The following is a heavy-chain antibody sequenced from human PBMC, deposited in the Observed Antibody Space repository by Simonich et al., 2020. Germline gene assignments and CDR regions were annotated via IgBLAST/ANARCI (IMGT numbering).Heavy chain of an antibody. V-gene: IGHV3-21*01. D-gene: IGHD3-10*01. CDR2: ISSSSSYI. Sequence: GGGLVKPVGSLRLSCAASGFTFSSYSMNWVRQAPGKGLEWVSSISSSSSYIYYADSVKGRFTISRDNAKNSLYLQMNSLRAEDTAVYYCARDNSYYGSGSYYFDYWGQGTLVTVSS. J-gene: IGHJ4*02. CDR1: GFTFSSYS. CDR3: ARDNSYYGSGSYYFDY.